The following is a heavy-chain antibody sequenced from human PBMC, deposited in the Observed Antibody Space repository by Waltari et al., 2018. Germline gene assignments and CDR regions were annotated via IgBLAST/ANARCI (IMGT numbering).Heavy chain of an antibody. D-gene: IGHD2-2*01. Sequence: VQLVQSGSELKKPGASVKVSCKTSGSPFRNFGINWVRQVPGHGLEWKGWSNTETGKPTYAQAFTGRSVFSVDAAVSTAYLQIDNLDSKDTAVYFCARDQGGASSRWGQGTPVFVSS. V-gene: IGHV7-4-1*01. CDR3: ARDQGGASSR. CDR1: GSPFRNFG. CDR2: SNTETGKP. J-gene: IGHJ1*01.